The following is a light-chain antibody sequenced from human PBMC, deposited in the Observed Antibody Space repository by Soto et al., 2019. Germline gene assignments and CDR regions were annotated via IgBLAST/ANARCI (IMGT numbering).Light chain of an antibody. Sequence: EIVLTQSPGTLSLSPGERATLSCRASQSINSRYLAWYQQKPGQAPRLLMYGASNRASGIPDRFSGSGSGTDLTLTISRLEPEDFAVYFCQQYGRSPPFTFGQGAKVEMK. J-gene: IGKJ2*01. V-gene: IGKV3-20*01. CDR1: QSINSRY. CDR3: QQYGRSPPFT. CDR2: GAS.